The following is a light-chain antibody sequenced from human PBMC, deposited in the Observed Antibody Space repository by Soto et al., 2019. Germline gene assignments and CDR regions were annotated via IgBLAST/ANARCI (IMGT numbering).Light chain of an antibody. J-gene: IGKJ1*01. CDR1: QIVSSY. V-gene: IGKV3-11*01. CDR2: DAS. Sequence: ESVLIPVPANSFLSQRKKATLPRRASQIVSSYFVWYQQKPGQAPRLLIYDASNRATDIPARFSGSGSGTDFTLTISSLEPDDFAVYYCQQRGNWPVTFGQGTKVDIK. CDR3: QQRGNWPVT.